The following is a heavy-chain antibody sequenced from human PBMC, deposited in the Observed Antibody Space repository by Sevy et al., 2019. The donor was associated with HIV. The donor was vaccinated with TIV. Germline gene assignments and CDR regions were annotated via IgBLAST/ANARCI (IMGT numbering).Heavy chain of an antibody. Sequence: GGSLRLSCAASGFTFSSYAMHWVRQAPGKGLEWVAVISYDGSNKYYADSVKGRLTISRDNSKNTLYLQMNSLRAEDTAVYYCARDPASFTYYYDSSGYSDYYGMDVWGQGTTVTVSS. CDR3: ARDPASFTYYYDSSGYSDYYGMDV. D-gene: IGHD3-22*01. V-gene: IGHV3-30-3*01. CDR2: ISYDGSNK. J-gene: IGHJ6*02. CDR1: GFTFSSYA.